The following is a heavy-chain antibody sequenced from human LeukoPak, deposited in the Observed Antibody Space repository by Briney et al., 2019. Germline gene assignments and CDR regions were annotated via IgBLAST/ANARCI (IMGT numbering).Heavy chain of an antibody. V-gene: IGHV5-51*01. CDR1: GYSFINYW. Sequence: KSGESLKISCKGSGYSFINYWIGWVRQMPGKGLEWMAFLYPGDSDTRYSPPFQGQVTVSADKSISIAYLQWSSLKASDTAMYYCARTSGDYGGNALYFDYWGQGTLVTVSS. J-gene: IGHJ4*02. CDR3: ARTSGDYGGNALYFDY. CDR2: LYPGDSDT. D-gene: IGHD4-23*01.